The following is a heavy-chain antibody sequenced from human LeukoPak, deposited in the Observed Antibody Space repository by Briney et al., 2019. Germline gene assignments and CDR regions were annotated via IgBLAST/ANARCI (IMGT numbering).Heavy chain of an antibody. V-gene: IGHV1-69*01. CDR1: GGTFSSYA. Sequence: SVTVSCKASGGTFSSYAISWVRQAPGQGLEWMGGIIPISGTANYAQKFQGRVTITADESTSTAYMELSSLRSEDTAVYYCARDRGSGWTDAFDIWGQGTMVTVSS. J-gene: IGHJ3*02. CDR3: ARDRGSGWTDAFDI. CDR2: IIPISGTA. D-gene: IGHD6-19*01.